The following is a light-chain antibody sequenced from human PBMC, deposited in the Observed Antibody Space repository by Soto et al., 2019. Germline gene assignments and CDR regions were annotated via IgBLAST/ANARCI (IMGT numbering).Light chain of an antibody. CDR2: AAS. Sequence: DIQLTQSPSFLSASVGDRATITCRASQGISSYLAWYQQKPGKAPKLLIYAASTLQSGVPSRFSGSGSGTEFTLTISSLQPEDFATYYCQQLNSYPPGFGPGTKVDIK. J-gene: IGKJ3*01. V-gene: IGKV1-9*01. CDR1: QGISSY. CDR3: QQLNSYPPG.